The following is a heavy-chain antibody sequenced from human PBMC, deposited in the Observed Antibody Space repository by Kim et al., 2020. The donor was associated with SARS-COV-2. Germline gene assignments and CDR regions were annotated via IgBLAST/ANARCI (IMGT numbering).Heavy chain of an antibody. Sequence: GGSLRLSCAASGFTFSSYGMHWVRQAPGKGLEWVAVISYDGSNKYYADSVKGRFTISRDNSKNTLYLQMNSLRAEDTAVYYCAKDRSMGQQLVYYYYGMDVWGQGTTVTVSS. V-gene: IGHV3-30*18. D-gene: IGHD6-13*01. CDR1: GFTFSSYG. J-gene: IGHJ6*02. CDR3: AKDRSMGQQLVYYYYGMDV. CDR2: ISYDGSNK.